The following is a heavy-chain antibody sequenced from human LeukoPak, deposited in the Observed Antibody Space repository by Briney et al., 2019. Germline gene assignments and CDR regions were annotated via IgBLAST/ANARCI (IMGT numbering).Heavy chain of an antibody. J-gene: IGHJ3*02. Sequence: SETLYLTCTVSGGSISSYYWSWIRQPPGKGLEWIGYIYYSGSTNYNPSLKSRVTISVDTSKNQFSLKMTSVTAADTAVYYCARVKRAVTIQYAFDIWGQGTMVTVPS. CDR3: ARVKRAVTIQYAFDI. CDR2: IYYSGST. D-gene: IGHD4-17*01. CDR1: GGSISSYY. V-gene: IGHV4-59*01.